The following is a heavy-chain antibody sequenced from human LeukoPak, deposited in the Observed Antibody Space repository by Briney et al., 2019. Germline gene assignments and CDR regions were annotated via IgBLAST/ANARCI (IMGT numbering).Heavy chain of an antibody. CDR2: IRSKANSYAT. CDR1: GFTFSGSA. D-gene: IGHD3-22*01. CDR3: TTEKTYYYDSSGYGPPPYYYYMDV. J-gene: IGHJ6*03. Sequence: GGSLRLSCAASGFTFSGSAMHWIRQASGKGLEWVGRIRSKANSYATAYAASVKGRFTISRDDSKNTAYLQMNSLKTEDTAVYYCTTEKTYYYDSSGYGPPPYYYYMDVWGKGTTVTVSS. V-gene: IGHV3-73*01.